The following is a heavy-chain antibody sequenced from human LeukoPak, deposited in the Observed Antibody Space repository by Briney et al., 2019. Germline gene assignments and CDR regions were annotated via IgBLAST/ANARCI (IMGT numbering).Heavy chain of an antibody. Sequence: GGSLRLSCAASGFTFSSYAMHWVRQAPGKGLEWVALISYDGSNKYYADSVKGRFTISRDNAKNSLYLQMNSLRAEDTAVYYCARGPYKQQLVRHWFDPWGQGTLVTVSS. CDR2: ISYDGSNK. V-gene: IGHV3-30*04. CDR3: ARGPYKQQLVRHWFDP. J-gene: IGHJ5*02. CDR1: GFTFSSYA. D-gene: IGHD6-13*01.